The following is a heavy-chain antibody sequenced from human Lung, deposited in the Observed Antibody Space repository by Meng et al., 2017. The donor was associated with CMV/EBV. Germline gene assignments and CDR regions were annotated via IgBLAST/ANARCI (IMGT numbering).Heavy chain of an antibody. CDR2: IKQDGSEK. CDR1: GFTFSSYW. J-gene: IGHJ2*01. V-gene: IGHV3-7*01. D-gene: IGHD4-11*01. CDR3: ARARNDYRINWYFDL. Sequence: GESLKISCAASGFTFSSYWMSWVRQAPGKGLEWVANIKQDGSEKYYVDSVKGRFTISRDNAKNSLYLQMNSLRAEDTAVYYCARARNDYRINWYFDLWGRGTLVTVSS.